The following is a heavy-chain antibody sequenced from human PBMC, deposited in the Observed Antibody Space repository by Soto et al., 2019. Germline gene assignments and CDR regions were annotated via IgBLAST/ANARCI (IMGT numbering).Heavy chain of an antibody. Sequence: QVQLVQSGAEVKKAGASVRVSCKASGYSFATFGVSWVRQAHGQGLEWMGWISPETGDTNYAQKLQGRVTLTTDTPSNTAYLELRSLRSEDTAVYYCARDPGAARGFDPWGQGTLVTVSS. V-gene: IGHV1-18*01. CDR2: ISPETGDT. D-gene: IGHD3-10*01. CDR1: GYSFATFG. CDR3: ARDPGAARGFDP. J-gene: IGHJ5*02.